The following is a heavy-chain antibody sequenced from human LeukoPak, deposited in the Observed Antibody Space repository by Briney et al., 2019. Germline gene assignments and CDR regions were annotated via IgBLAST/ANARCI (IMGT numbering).Heavy chain of an antibody. CDR1: GGTFSSYA. CDR3: ASSYSSSWYPSGWFDP. CDR2: IIPIFGTA. V-gene: IGHV1-69*13. D-gene: IGHD6-13*01. Sequence: SVTVSCTASGGTFSSYAISWVRQAPGQGLEWMGGIIPIFGTANYAQKFQGRVTITADESTSTAYMELSSLRSEDTAVYYCASSYSSSWYPSGWFDPWGQGTLVTVSS. J-gene: IGHJ5*02.